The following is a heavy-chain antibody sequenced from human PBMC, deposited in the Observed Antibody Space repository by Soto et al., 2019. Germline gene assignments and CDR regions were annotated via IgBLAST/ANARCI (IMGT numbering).Heavy chain of an antibody. Sequence: ASVKVSCKASGGTFSSYAISWVRQAPGQGLEWMGGIIPIFGTANYAQKFQGRVTITADESTSTAYMELSSLRSEDTAVYYCARGSIAVAGLNWFDPWSQGTLVTVSS. CDR1: GGTFSSYA. CDR3: ARGSIAVAGLNWFDP. J-gene: IGHJ5*02. D-gene: IGHD6-19*01. V-gene: IGHV1-69*13. CDR2: IIPIFGTA.